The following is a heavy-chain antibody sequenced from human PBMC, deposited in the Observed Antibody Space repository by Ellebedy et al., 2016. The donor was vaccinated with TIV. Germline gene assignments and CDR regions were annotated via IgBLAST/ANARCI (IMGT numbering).Heavy chain of an antibody. J-gene: IGHJ4*02. D-gene: IGHD3-3*01. V-gene: IGHV3-11*06. CDR3: ERGGDDFWNPRY. CDR1: GFTFSHAS. Sequence: GESLKISCAASGFTFSHASMSWVRQPPGKGLEWVSFISVSNIYTNYADSVKGRFTISRDNAKNSLYLQMNSLRAEDTAVYYCERGGDDFWNPRYWGQGTLVTVSS. CDR2: ISVSNIYT.